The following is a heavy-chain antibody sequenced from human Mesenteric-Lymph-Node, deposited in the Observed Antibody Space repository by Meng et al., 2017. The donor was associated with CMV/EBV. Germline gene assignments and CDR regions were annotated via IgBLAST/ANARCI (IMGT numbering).Heavy chain of an antibody. Sequence: SGFTFNNYWMHWVRQAPGKGLVWVSRINSDGSYTTYADSVKGRFTISRENSKNTLYLQMNSLRAEDTAVYYCAKDRGYYDSNAFDIWGQGTMVTVSS. CDR2: INSDGSYT. CDR1: GFTFNNYW. CDR3: AKDRGYYDSNAFDI. J-gene: IGHJ3*02. D-gene: IGHD3-22*01. V-gene: IGHV3-74*01.